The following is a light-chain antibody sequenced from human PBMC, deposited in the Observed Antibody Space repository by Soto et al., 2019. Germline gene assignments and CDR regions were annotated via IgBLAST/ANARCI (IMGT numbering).Light chain of an antibody. CDR3: QQYNTYST. Sequence: DIQMSQSPSTLSASIGDRVTITCRASQRINKWLAWHQQKPGKAPKLLIYDASSLQSGVPPRFSGSGSGTEFTLTIRSLQPDDIATYYCQQYNTYSTFGQGTRLAIK. CDR2: DAS. CDR1: QRINKW. J-gene: IGKJ5*01. V-gene: IGKV1-5*01.